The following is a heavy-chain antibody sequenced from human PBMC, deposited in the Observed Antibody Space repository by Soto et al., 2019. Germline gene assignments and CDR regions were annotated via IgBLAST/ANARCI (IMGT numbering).Heavy chain of an antibody. CDR1: GYTFSSYA. V-gene: IGHV1-3*01. CDR3: ARDTGDGTFDF. J-gene: IGHJ4*02. CDR2: INAGYGNT. Sequence: VASVKVSCKASGYTFSSYAMHWVRQAPGQRLEWMGWINAGYGNTKSSQKFQDRVTISRDTSASTAYMELSSLRSEDTAVYYCARDTGDGTFDFWGQGTPVTVYS. D-gene: IGHD7-27*01.